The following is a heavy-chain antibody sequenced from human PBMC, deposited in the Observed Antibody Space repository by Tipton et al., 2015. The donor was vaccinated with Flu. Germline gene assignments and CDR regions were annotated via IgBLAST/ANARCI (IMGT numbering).Heavy chain of an antibody. J-gene: IGHJ5*02. CDR1: GDSIGSDYY. D-gene: IGHD4-11*01. V-gene: IGHV4-38-2*02. CDR3: ARRDYSKYVSEPKNWFDP. CDR2: IHRSGDT. Sequence: TLSLTCSVSGDSIGSDYYCGWIRQHPGKGLAWLGNIHRSGDTYYNASLKSRVTISLDKSKNQFSLRLVSMTATDTAVYYCARRDYSKYVSEPKNWFDPWGQGILVTVSS.